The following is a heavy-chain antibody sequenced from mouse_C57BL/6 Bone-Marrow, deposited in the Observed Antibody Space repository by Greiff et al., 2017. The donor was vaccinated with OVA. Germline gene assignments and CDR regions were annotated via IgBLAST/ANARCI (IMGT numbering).Heavy chain of an antibody. V-gene: IGHV5-6*02. CDR2: ISSGGSYT. CDR1: GFTFSSYG. J-gene: IGHJ3*01. D-gene: IGHD2-3*01. CDR3: ARRDGYYWFAY. Sequence: EVMLVESGGDLVKPGGSLKLSCAASGFTFSSYGMSWVRQTPDKRLEWVATISSGGSYTYYPDSVKGRFTISRDNAKNTLYLQMCSLKSDDTAMYYCARRDGYYWFAYWGQGTLVTVSA.